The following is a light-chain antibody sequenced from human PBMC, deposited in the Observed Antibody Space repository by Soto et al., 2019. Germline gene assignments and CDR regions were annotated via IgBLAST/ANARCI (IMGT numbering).Light chain of an antibody. V-gene: IGLV1-47*01. CDR1: RSNIGSNY. CDR3: AAWDDSLSVL. CDR2: RNN. Sequence: QSVLTQAPSASGTPGQRVTISCSGSRSNIGSNYVYWYQQFPGTAPKLLIYRNNQRPSGVPDRFSGSKSGTSASLAISGLRSEDEADYYCAAWDDSLSVLFGGGTQLTVL. J-gene: IGLJ2*01.